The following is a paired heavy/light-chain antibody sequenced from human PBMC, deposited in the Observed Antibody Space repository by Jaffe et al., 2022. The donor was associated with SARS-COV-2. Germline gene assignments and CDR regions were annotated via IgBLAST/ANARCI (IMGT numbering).Heavy chain of an antibody. CDR1: GFTFSTYA. D-gene: IGHD3-10*02. Sequence: QVQLVESGGGVVQPGRSLRLSCAASGFTFSTYAMHWVRQAPGKGLEWVALISFDGSNTYYADSVKGRVTVSRDNSRNTLNLQMNSLRTKDTAVYYCATGRTVGMRITMSLDYWGQGTLVTVSS. CDR3: ATGRTVGMRITMSLDY. V-gene: IGHV3-30*04. J-gene: IGHJ4*02. CDR2: ISFDGSNT.
Light chain of an antibody. CDR1: SSDVGSYNP. CDR2: EGS. J-gene: IGLJ3*02. V-gene: IGLV2-23*01. CDR3: CSYVRTNTWV. Sequence: QSALTQPASVSGSLGQSITISCTGISSDVGSYNPVSWYQQHPGKAPKLMIYEGSKRPSGISNRFSGSTSGNTASLTISGLQAEDEADYYCCSYVRTNTWVFGGGTNLTVL.